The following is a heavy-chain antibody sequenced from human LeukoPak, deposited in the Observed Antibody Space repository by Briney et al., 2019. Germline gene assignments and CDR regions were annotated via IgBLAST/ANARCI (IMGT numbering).Heavy chain of an antibody. D-gene: IGHD3-22*01. Sequence: GGSLRLSCAASGFTFSSYAMSWVRQAPGKGREWVSTISGSGGSSYYADSVKGRFTISRDNSKNTLYLQMNSLRAEDTAVYYCAKSLTPYDSRGFDPWGQGTLVTVSS. J-gene: IGHJ5*02. V-gene: IGHV3-23*01. CDR2: ISGSGGSS. CDR3: AKSLTPYDSRGFDP. CDR1: GFTFSSYA.